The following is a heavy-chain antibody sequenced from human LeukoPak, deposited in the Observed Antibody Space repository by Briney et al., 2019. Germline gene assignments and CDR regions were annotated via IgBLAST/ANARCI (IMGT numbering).Heavy chain of an antibody. J-gene: IGHJ4*02. D-gene: IGHD6-13*01. Sequence: SSETLSLTCAVYGGSFSGYYWSWIRQPAGKGLEWIGRIYTSGNTNYNPSLKNRVTMSVDTSKNQFSLKLSSVTAADTAVYYCARETGSSRPLDYWGQGTLVTVSS. V-gene: IGHV4-4*07. CDR2: IYTSGNT. CDR1: GGSFSGYY. CDR3: ARETGSSRPLDY.